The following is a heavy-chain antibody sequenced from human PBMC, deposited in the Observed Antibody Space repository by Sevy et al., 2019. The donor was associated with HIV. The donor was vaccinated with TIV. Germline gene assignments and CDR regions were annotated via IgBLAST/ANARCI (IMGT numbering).Heavy chain of an antibody. CDR2: ISTYNGNT. Sequence: ASVKVSCKISGYKVDMYGIAWVRQAPGQGLEWMGWISTYNGNTNYAQNFQGRVTMTTDTSTSVVCMELGGLRPDDTAVYYCARATGMAGAGTGRYFDFWGQGTLVTVSS. CDR1: GYKVDMYG. J-gene: IGHJ4*01. D-gene: IGHD6-19*01. CDR3: ARATGMAGAGTGRYFDF. V-gene: IGHV1-18*04.